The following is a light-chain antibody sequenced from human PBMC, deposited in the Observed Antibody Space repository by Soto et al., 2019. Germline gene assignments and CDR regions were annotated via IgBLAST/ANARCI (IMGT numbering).Light chain of an antibody. Sequence: DIQMTQSPSSLSASVGDRVTITCRASQGIRNYLAWYQQRPGKDPKLLIYAASTLQSGVPSRFSGSGSGTDFTLTISSLQPEDIATYYCQKYNSAPLTFGQGTRLEIK. CDR3: QKYNSAPLT. J-gene: IGKJ5*01. CDR1: QGIRNY. CDR2: AAS. V-gene: IGKV1-27*01.